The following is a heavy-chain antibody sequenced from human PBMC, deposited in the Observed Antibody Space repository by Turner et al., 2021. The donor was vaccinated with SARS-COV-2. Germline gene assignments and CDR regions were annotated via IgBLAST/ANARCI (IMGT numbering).Heavy chain of an antibody. J-gene: IGHJ3*02. D-gene: IGHD2-2*02. CDR1: GGSFSSYA. V-gene: IGHV1-69*06. CDR3: AREIPIQRGAFDI. Sequence: QVQLVQSGAEVKKPGSSVKVSCKASGGSFSSYAISWVRQGPGQGLGWMGGIIPILGTAKYAQKFQGRVTITADKSTSTAYMELSSLRSEDTAVYYCAREIPIQRGAFDIWGQGTMVTVSS. CDR2: IIPILGTA.